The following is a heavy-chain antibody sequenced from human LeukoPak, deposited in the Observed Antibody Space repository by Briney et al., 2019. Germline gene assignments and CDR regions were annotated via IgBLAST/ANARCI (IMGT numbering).Heavy chain of an antibody. D-gene: IGHD5-18*01. CDR2: IYYSGST. Sequence: SESLSLTCTVSGGSVSSYYWSWIRQPPGKGLEWIGYIYYSGSTNYNPSLKSRVTISVDTSKNQFSLKLSSVTGADTAVYYCARGDTAMVRWGQGTLVTVSS. CDR3: ARGDTAMVR. J-gene: IGHJ4*02. CDR1: GGSVSSYY. V-gene: IGHV4-59*02.